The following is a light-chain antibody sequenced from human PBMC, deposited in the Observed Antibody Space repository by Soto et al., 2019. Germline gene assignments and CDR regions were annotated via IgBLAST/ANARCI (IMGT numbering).Light chain of an antibody. Sequence: ETVMTQSPATLSVSPGERATLSCRASQSVNSNLAWYQQKPGQAPRLLIYGASTRATGIPARFSGSGSGTEFTLTISSLQSEDFAVYYCQQYETFGQGTKVDIK. CDR3: QQYET. V-gene: IGKV3-15*01. CDR1: QSVNSN. J-gene: IGKJ1*01. CDR2: GAS.